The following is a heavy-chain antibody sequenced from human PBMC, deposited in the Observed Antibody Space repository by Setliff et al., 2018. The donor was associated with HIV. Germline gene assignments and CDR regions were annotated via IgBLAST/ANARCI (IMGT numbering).Heavy chain of an antibody. CDR3: AREGDSLRAFDI. CDR2: IHISGVS. V-gene: IGHV4-61*02. D-gene: IGHD1-26*01. Sequence: PSETLSLTCIVSGGSTSSDSYYWSWIRQPAGKGLEYIGRIHISGVSNYNPSLASRVTISMVASRNQFSLKVTSVTAADTAVYSCAREGDSLRAFDIWGHGTMVTVSS. CDR1: GGSTSSDSYY. J-gene: IGHJ3*02.